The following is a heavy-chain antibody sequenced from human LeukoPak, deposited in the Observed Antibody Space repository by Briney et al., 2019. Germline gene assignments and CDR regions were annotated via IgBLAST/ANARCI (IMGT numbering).Heavy chain of an antibody. V-gene: IGHV4-61*02. CDR2: IYTSGST. CDR1: GGSISSGSYY. D-gene: IGHD1-26*01. Sequence: PSQTLSLTCTVSGGSISSGSYYWSWIRQPAGKGLEWIGRIYTSGSTNYNPSLKSRVTISVDTSKNQFSLKLSSVTAADTAVYYCARSGWAGDYWGQGTLVTVSS. J-gene: IGHJ4*02. CDR3: ARSGWAGDY.